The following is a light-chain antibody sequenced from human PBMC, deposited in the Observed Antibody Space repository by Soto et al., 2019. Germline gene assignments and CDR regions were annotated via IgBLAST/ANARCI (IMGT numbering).Light chain of an antibody. CDR2: DVS. Sequence: QSALTQPASVSGSPGQSITISCTGTYSDVGGFNYVSWYQQHPGKAPKLMIYDVSNRPSGVSNRFSGSKSGNTASLTISGLQADDEADYYCSSYAGTYTQWVFGGGTKLTVL. CDR3: SSYAGTYTQWV. J-gene: IGLJ3*02. CDR1: YSDVGGFNY. V-gene: IGLV2-14*03.